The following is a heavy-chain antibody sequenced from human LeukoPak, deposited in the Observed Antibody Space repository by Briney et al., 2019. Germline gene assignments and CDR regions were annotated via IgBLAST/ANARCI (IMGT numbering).Heavy chain of an antibody. D-gene: IGHD1-26*01. J-gene: IGHJ4*02. CDR1: GGSISSSSYY. CDR2: IYYSGSN. Sequence: SETLSLTCTVSGGSISSSSYYWGWIRQPPGKGLEWIGSIYYSGSNYYNPSHKSRVTISVDTSKNQFSLKLSSVTAADTAVYYCARRVGATGDFDYWGQGTLVTVSS. V-gene: IGHV4-39*01. CDR3: ARRVGATGDFDY.